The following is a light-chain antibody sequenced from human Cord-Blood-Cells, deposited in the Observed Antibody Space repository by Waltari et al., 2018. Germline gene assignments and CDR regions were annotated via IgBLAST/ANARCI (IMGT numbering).Light chain of an antibody. CDR3: SSYTSSSTRV. CDR2: DVS. J-gene: IGLJ3*02. Sequence: QSALTQPASVSGSPGHSITISCTGTSSDVGGYNYVSWYQQHPGNAPKLMIYDVSNRPSGVSNRFSGSKSGNTASLTISGLQAEDEADYYCSSYTSSSTRVFGGGTKLTVL. CDR1: SSDVGGYNY. V-gene: IGLV2-14*03.